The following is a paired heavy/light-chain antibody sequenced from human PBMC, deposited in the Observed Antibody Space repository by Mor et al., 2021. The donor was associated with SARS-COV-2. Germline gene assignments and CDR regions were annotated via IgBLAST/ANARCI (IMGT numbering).Heavy chain of an antibody. Sequence: EVQMLESGGGLVQPGGSLRLSCAASGFTFRSFSMSWVRQAPGKGLEWISGISNTGGSTYNADSVKGRFTISRDNSKNTLYLQMNSLRVEDTAIYYCAGRGVMNAGYDFGMDVWGQGTTVTVSS. CDR1: GFTFRSFS. V-gene: IGHV3-23*01. CDR3: AGRGVMNAGYDFGMDV. CDR2: ISNTGGST. D-gene: IGHD3-16*01. J-gene: IGHJ6*02.
Light chain of an antibody. V-gene: IGKV3-20*01. CDR2: GAS. Sequence: EIVLTQSPGTLSLSPGERGTLSCRASQSISSSNLAWYQQKPGQAPRLLIYGASSRATGIPDRFSGSGSGTDFTLTISRLEPEDLAVYYCQQYGSSPRTFGQGTKVEIK. CDR3: QQYGSSPRT. J-gene: IGKJ1*01. CDR1: QSISSSN.